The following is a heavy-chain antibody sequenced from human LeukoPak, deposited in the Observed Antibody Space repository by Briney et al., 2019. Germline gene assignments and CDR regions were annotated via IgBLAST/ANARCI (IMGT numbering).Heavy chain of an antibody. J-gene: IGHJ3*02. CDR2: INHSGST. CDR1: GGSFSGYY. V-gene: IGHV4-34*01. D-gene: IGHD2/OR15-2a*01. Sequence: SETLSPTWAVYGGSFSGYYCGCIRQPPGKGLEWIGEINHSGSTNCNPSLKRRVTISVDTSKNQFYLKLSSVTAADTAVYYCARSMRRIRNAFDIWGQGTMVTVSS. CDR3: ARSMRRIRNAFDI.